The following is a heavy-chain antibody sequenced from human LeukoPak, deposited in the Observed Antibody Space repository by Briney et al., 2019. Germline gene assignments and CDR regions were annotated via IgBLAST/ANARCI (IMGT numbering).Heavy chain of an antibody. D-gene: IGHD3-10*01. Sequence: SETLSLTCAVYGGSFSGYYWSWIRQPPGKGLEWIGEINHSGSTNYNPSLKSRVTISVDTSKNQFSLKLSSVTAADTAVYYCARTDSKVWLGELPAQDYWGQGTLVTVSS. CDR3: ARTDSKVWLGELPAQDY. J-gene: IGHJ4*02. CDR1: GGSFSGYY. V-gene: IGHV4-34*01. CDR2: INHSGST.